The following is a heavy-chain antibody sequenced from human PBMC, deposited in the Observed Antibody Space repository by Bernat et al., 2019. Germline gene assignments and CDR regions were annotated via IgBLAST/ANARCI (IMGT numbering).Heavy chain of an antibody. V-gene: IGHV3-23*01. J-gene: IGHJ6*02. D-gene: IGHD2-2*01. CDR1: GFTFSSYA. Sequence: EVQLLESGGGLVQPGGSLRLSCAASGFTFSSYAMSWVRQAPGKGLEWVSAISGSGGSTYYADSVKGRFTISRDNSKNTLYLQMNSLRAEDTAVYYCTKDRIVVIPAADAYYYCGMDVWGQGTTVTVSS. CDR2: ISGSGGST. CDR3: TKDRIVVIPAADAYYYCGMDV.